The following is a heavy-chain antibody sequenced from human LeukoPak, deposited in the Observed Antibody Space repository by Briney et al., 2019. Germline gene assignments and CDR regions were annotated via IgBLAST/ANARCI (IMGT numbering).Heavy chain of an antibody. CDR3: ARGNLSGDTSGYYAY. CDR2: IGTAGET. D-gene: IGHD3-22*01. CDR1: GYTYSNYD. Sequence: GGSLRLSCAASGYTYSNYDMHWVRQGTGKGLEWVSAIGTAGETYYPGSVKGRFTISSENAKNSLYLQMNSLRAGDTAVYYCARGNLSGDTSGYYAYWGQGTLVTVSS. J-gene: IGHJ4*02. V-gene: IGHV3-13*01.